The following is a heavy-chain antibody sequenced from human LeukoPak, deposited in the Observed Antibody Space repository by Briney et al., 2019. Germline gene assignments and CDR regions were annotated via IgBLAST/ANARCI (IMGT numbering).Heavy chain of an antibody. CDR1: GFTFSSYS. D-gene: IGHD5-12*01. CDR2: ISSSSSYI. V-gene: IGHV3-21*01. J-gene: IGHJ4*02. Sequence: GGSLRLSCAASGFTFSSYSMNWVRQAPGKGLEWVSSISSSSSYIYYADSVKGRSTISRDNAKNSLYLQMNSLRAEDTAVYYCARGDRYSGVPGYWGQGTLVTVSS. CDR3: ARGDRYSGVPGY.